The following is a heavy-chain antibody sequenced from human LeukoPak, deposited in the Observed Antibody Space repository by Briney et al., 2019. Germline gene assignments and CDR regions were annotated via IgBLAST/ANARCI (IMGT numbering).Heavy chain of an antibody. CDR2: IIPILGIA. Sequence: GASVTVSCKASGYTFTSYGISWVRQAPGQGLEWMGRIIPILGIANYAQKFQGRVTITADKSTSTAYMELSSLRSEDTAVYYCARGPGRYSSGWYNDYWGQGTLVTVSS. J-gene: IGHJ4*02. CDR3: ARGPGRYSSGWYNDY. CDR1: GYTFTSYG. V-gene: IGHV1-69*04. D-gene: IGHD6-19*01.